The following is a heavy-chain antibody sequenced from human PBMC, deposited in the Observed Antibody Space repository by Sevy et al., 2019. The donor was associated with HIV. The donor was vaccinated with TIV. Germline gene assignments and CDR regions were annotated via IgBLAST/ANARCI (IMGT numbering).Heavy chain of an antibody. V-gene: IGHV3-30*14. J-gene: IGHJ3*02. CDR3: ATPMSPLTMIDAFDI. CDR1: GFTFSSYA. Sequence: GRSLRLSCAASGFTFSSYAMHWVRQAPGKGLEWVAVISYDGSNKYYADSVKGRFTISRDNSKNTLYLQMNSLRAEDTAVYYCATPMSPLTMIDAFDIWGQGTMVTVSS. CDR2: ISYDGSNK. D-gene: IGHD3-22*01.